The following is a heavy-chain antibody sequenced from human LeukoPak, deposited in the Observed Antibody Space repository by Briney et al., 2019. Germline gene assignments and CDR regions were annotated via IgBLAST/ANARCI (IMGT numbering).Heavy chain of an antibody. D-gene: IGHD1-26*01. CDR2: IYYSGST. Sequence: SETLSHTCTDSCGSISRYFWSWIRQPPGKGPDWNGYIYYSGSTNYNPSLKSRVTISVDTSKNQFSLKLSSVTAADTAVYYCARDGYSGSYPLAFDIWGQGTMVTVSS. CDR3: ARDGYSGSYPLAFDI. J-gene: IGHJ3*02. V-gene: IGHV4-59*01. CDR1: CGSISRYF.